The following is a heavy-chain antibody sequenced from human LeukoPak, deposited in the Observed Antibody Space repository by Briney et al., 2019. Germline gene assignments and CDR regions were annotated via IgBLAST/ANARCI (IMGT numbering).Heavy chain of an antibody. V-gene: IGHV4-61*02. CDR3: AREEWELPLDY. D-gene: IGHD1-26*01. Sequence: SETLSLTCTVSGGSISSGSYYWSWIRQPAGKGLEWIGRIYTSGSTNYNPSLKSRVTISVDTSKNQFSLKLSSVTAADTAVYYCAREEWELPLDYWGQGTLVTVSS. J-gene: IGHJ4*02. CDR1: GGSISSGSYY. CDR2: IYTSGST.